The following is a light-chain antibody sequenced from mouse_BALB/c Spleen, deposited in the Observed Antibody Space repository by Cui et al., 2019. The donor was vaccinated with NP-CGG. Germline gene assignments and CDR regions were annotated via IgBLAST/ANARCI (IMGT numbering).Light chain of an antibody. Sequence: QAVVTQESALTTSPGETVTLTCRSSTGAVTTSNYANWVQEKPDHLFTGLIGGTNNRAPGVPARFSGSLIGDKAALTITGAQTEEEAIYCCALWYNNHWVFGGGTKLTVL. V-gene: IGLV1*01. CDR2: GTN. J-gene: IGLJ1*01. CDR3: ALWYNNHWV. CDR1: TGAVTTSNY.